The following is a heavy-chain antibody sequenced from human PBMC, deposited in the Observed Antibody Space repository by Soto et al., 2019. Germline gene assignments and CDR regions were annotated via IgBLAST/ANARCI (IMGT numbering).Heavy chain of an antibody. V-gene: IGHV3-23*01. CDR2: ISGSGGST. D-gene: IGHD3-16*01. CDR3: ARIRGSGRMDYYYYYGMDV. Sequence: GGSLRLSCAASGFTFSSYAMSWVRQAPGKGLEWVSAISGSGGSTYYADSVKGRFTISRDNSKNTLYLQMNSLRAEDTAVYYCARIRGSGRMDYYYYYGMDVWGQGTTVTVSS. CDR1: GFTFSSYA. J-gene: IGHJ6*02.